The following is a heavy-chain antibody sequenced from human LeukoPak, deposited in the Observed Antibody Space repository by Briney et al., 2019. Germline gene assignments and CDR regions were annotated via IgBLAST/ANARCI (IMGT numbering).Heavy chain of an antibody. CDR3: ARQRYSLNWFDP. D-gene: IGHD6-13*01. V-gene: IGHV3-74*01. J-gene: IGHJ5*02. Sequence: GGSLRLSCAASGFTFSSYWMHWVRQAPGKGLVWVSRINSDGSSTSYADSVKGRFTISRDNAKNTLYLQMNSLRAEDTAVYYCARQRYSLNWFDPWGQGTLVTVSS. CDR1: GFTFSSYW. CDR2: INSDGSST.